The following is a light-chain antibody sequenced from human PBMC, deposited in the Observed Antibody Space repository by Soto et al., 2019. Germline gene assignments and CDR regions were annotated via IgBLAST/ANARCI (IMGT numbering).Light chain of an antibody. Sequence: EIVMTQSPATLSVSPGERATLSCRASQSVSINLAWYQQKPGQAPRLLIYGASSRATGIPARFSGSGSGTKFTLTISSLQSEDSAVYFCQQYNNWPRTFSQGTKVDSK. CDR1: QSVSIN. V-gene: IGKV3-15*01. CDR2: GAS. J-gene: IGKJ1*01. CDR3: QQYNNWPRT.